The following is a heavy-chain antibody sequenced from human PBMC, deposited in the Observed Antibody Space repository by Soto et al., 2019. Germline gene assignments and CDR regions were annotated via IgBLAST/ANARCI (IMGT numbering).Heavy chain of an antibody. CDR1: GLTFSRHA. J-gene: IGHJ5*01. CDR2: ISESSSST. Sequence: EVQLLESGGGLVQPGGSLRLSCAASGLTFSRHAMAWVRQAPGKGLEWLSSISESSSSTYYADSVKGRFTISKDNSKNMLYLQMNSLRVEDTAVYYCAKKPNGFDSWGQGTLVTVSS. CDR3: AKKPNGFDS. V-gene: IGHV3-23*01.